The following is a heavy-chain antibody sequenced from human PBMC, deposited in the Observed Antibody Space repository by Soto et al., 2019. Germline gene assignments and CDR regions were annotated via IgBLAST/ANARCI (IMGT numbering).Heavy chain of an antibody. V-gene: IGHV5-51*01. CDR1: GYSFTSYW. J-gene: IGHJ6*02. D-gene: IGHD2-2*01. CDR2: IYPGDSDT. Sequence: GESLKLSCKGSGYSFTSYWIGWVRQMPGKGLEWMGIIYPGDSDTRYSPSFQGQVTISADKSISTAYLQWSSLKASDTAMYYCARVGGYCSSTSCSYGMDVWGQGTTVTVSS. CDR3: ARVGGYCSSTSCSYGMDV.